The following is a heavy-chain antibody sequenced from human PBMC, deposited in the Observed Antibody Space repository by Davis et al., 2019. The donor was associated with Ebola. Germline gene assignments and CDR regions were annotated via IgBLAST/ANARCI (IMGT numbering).Heavy chain of an antibody. V-gene: IGHV3-66*01. Sequence: GESLKISCPASGFTVSSNYMSWVRQAPGKGLEWVSVFYSGGSTYYADSVKGRFTISRDNSKNTLYLQMNSLRAEDTAVYYCARLGPRWLQFGTWGQGTLVTVSS. CDR1: GFTVSSNY. D-gene: IGHD5-24*01. J-gene: IGHJ5*02. CDR3: ARLGPRWLQFGT. CDR2: FYSGGST.